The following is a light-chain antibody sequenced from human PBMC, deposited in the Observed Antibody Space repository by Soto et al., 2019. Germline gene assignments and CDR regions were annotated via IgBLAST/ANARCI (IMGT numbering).Light chain of an antibody. CDR3: QVWDSSSDRGV. V-gene: IGLV3-21*04. Sequence: SYELTQPPSVSVAPGKTARITCGGNNIGSKSVHWYQQKPGQAPVLVIYYDSDRPSGIPERFSGSNSGNTATLTIIRVEAGDEADYYCQVWDSSSDRGVFGGGTQLTVL. CDR1: NIGSKS. J-gene: IGLJ2*01. CDR2: YDS.